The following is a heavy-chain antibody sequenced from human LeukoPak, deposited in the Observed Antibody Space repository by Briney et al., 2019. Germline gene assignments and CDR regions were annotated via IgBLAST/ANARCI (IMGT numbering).Heavy chain of an antibody. Sequence: GGSLRLSCAASGFTFSSYWMTWVRQPPGKGLEWVDNIKQDGSEKYYVDSVKGRFTISRDNAKNSLYLQMNSLRAEDTAVYYCARPRDVIVVEPFDCWGQGTLVIVSS. CDR3: ARPRDVIVVEPFDC. J-gene: IGHJ4*02. CDR2: IKQDGSEK. CDR1: GFTFSSYW. D-gene: IGHD3-22*01. V-gene: IGHV3-7*01.